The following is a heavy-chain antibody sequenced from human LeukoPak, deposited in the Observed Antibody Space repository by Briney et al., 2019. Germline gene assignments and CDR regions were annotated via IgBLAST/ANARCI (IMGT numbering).Heavy chain of an antibody. Sequence: GGSLRLSCASSGFTFSSYWMSWVRQAPEKGLEWVANINQGGSEKYYVDSVRGRFTISRDNAKNSLYLQMNSLRADDTAVYYCARDVTALDSWGQGTLVTVSS. J-gene: IGHJ4*02. CDR1: GFTFSSYW. D-gene: IGHD2-2*01. CDR2: INQGGSEK. CDR3: ARDVTALDS. V-gene: IGHV3-7*01.